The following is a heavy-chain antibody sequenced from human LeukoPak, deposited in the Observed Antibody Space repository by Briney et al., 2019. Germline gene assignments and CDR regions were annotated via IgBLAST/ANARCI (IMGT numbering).Heavy chain of an antibody. D-gene: IGHD6-19*01. CDR3: ERETAVAGAHSFDY. Sequence: GGSLRLSCAASGFTFSSYSMNWVRQAPGKGLEWVSSISSSSSYIYYADSVKGRFTISRDNAKNSLYLQMNSLIAEDTAVYYCERETAVAGAHSFDYWGQGTLVTVSS. V-gene: IGHV3-21*01. CDR1: GFTFSSYS. CDR2: ISSSSSYI. J-gene: IGHJ4*02.